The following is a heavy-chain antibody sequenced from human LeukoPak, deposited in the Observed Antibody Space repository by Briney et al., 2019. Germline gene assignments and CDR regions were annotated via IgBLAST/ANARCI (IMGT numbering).Heavy chain of an antibody. Sequence: GGSLRLSCAASGFTFTNHAMSWIRQAPGKGLQWIAVISGGGRTTEYADSVKGRFTVSRDNSMNTLSLHMDSLRVEDTAIYYCAKNVVFTRYFDSWGQGTLVTVSS. CDR1: GFTFTNHA. CDR2: ISGGGRTT. CDR3: AKNVVFTRYFDS. V-gene: IGHV3-23*01. D-gene: IGHD2-2*01. J-gene: IGHJ4*02.